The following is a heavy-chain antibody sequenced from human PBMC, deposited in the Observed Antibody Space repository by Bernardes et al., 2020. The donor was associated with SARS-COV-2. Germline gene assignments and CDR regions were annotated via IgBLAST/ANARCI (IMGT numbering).Heavy chain of an antibody. CDR2: INHSGST. J-gene: IGHJ3*02. D-gene: IGHD1-1*01. V-gene: IGHV4-34*01. CDR1: GGSFSGYY. Sequence: SETLSLTCAVYGGSFSGYYWSWIRQPPGKGLEWIGEINHSGSTNNNPSPKSRVTISVDTSKNQFSLKLSTVTAADTAVYYCARGLENWDAFDIWCQGTMVTVSS. CDR3: ARGLENWDAFDI.